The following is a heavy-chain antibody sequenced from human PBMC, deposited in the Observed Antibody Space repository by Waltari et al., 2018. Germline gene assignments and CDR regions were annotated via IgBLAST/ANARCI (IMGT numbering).Heavy chain of an antibody. CDR1: GFTVRNNY. CDR2: IYSGCTT. Sequence: EVQLVESGGDLVQPGGSLRLSCAASGFTVRNNYMSWVRQAPGKGLEWVSLIYSGCTTYYADSVKGRFTISRDKSNNTLYLQMNSLRAEDTSVYYCSTRHYWGQGTLVTVSS. J-gene: IGHJ4*02. CDR3: STRHY. V-gene: IGHV3-66*01.